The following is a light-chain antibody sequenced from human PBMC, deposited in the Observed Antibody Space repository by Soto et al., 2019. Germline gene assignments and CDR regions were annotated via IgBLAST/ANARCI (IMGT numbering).Light chain of an antibody. V-gene: IGKV3-15*01. Sequence: EIVMTQSPATLSVSPGERATLSCRASQSVGSDLAWYQRKPGQAPRLLIYGASTRATGIPARFSGSGSGTEFTLTISSLQSEDFAVYYCQQYNNWPPWTFXQGTKVDIK. CDR2: GAS. CDR3: QQYNNWPPWT. J-gene: IGKJ1*01. CDR1: QSVGSD.